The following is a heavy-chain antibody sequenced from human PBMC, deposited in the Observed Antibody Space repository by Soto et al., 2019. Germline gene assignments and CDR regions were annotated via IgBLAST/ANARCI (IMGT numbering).Heavy chain of an antibody. Sequence: ASVKVSCKASGYTFTSYYMHWVRQAPGQGLEWMGIINPSGGSTSYAQKFQGRVTMTTDTSTSTAYMELSSLTSDDTAVYYCARFLPPFDPWGQGTLVTVSS. CDR2: INPSGGST. J-gene: IGHJ5*02. CDR1: GYTFTSYY. V-gene: IGHV1-46*01. CDR3: ARFLPPFDP.